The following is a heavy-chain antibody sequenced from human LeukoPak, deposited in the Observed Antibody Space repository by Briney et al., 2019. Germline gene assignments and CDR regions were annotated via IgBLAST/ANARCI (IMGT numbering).Heavy chain of an antibody. Sequence: GASVTVSCKTSGYTFTDYYMHWVRQAPGQGLEWMGWINPNSGGTNYAQKFQGRVTMTRDTSISTAYMELTRLRSDDTAVYYCARVGSSGVEDYWGQGTLVTVSS. CDR3: ARVGSSGVEDY. J-gene: IGHJ4*02. D-gene: IGHD6-25*01. CDR1: GYTFTDYY. CDR2: INPNSGGT. V-gene: IGHV1-2*02.